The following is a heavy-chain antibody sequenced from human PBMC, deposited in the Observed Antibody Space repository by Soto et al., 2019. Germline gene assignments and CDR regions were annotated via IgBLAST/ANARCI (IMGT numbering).Heavy chain of an antibody. D-gene: IGHD6-19*01. J-gene: IGHJ4*02. Sequence: EVQLVESGGGLVKRGESLRLSCAASGFTFSNAWMNWVRQVPGKGLEWVARIKTKAHGGTTDYAAPVKGRFTISRDDSKNTLYLKMNSLKTVEAGVYYCADIAVSHTGDYWGQGTLVTVSS. CDR2: IKTKAHGGTT. V-gene: IGHV3-15*01. CDR3: ADIAVSHTGDY. CDR1: GFTFSNAW.